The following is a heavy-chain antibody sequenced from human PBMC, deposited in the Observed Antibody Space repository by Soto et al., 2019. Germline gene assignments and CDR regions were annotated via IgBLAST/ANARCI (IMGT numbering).Heavy chain of an antibody. CDR3: ARGRIAGAATDFYYYGMDV. CDR1: GGTFSTYV. Sequence: QVQLVQSGAEVKKPGSSVKVSCKASGGTFSTYVISWVRQAPGQGLEWMGGIIPVFATTNYAQKFQGRVTITADESTRTGYMELNSLRSDDTAVYYCARGRIAGAATDFYYYGMDVWGQVTSVTVSS. J-gene: IGHJ6*02. V-gene: IGHV1-69*12. CDR2: IIPVFATT. D-gene: IGHD1-26*01.